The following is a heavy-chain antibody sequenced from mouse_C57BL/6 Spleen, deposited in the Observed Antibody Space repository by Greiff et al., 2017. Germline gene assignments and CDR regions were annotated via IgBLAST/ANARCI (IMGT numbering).Heavy chain of an antibody. J-gene: IGHJ3*01. D-gene: IGHD2-5*01. Sequence: QVHVKQSGAELVKPGASVKMSCKASGYTFTSYWITWVKQRPGQGLEWIGDIYPGSGSTNYNEKFKSKATLTVDTSSSTAYMQLSSLTSEDSAVYYCARGDSKGFAYWGQGTLVTVSA. CDR2: IYPGSGST. V-gene: IGHV1-55*01. CDR3: ARGDSKGFAY. CDR1: GYTFTSYW.